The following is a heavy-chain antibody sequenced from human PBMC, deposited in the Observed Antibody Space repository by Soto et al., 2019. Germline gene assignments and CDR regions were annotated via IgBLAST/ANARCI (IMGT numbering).Heavy chain of an antibody. CDR1: GGSISSYY. D-gene: IGHD3-22*01. J-gene: IGHJ4*02. CDR2: IYYSGST. Sequence: PSETLSLTCTVSGGSISSYYWSWIRQPPGKGLEWIGYIYYSGSTNYNPSLKSRFTISVDTSKNQFSLKLSSVTAADTAVYYCARGNYDSPFDYWGQGTLVTVSS. CDR3: ARGNYDSPFDY. V-gene: IGHV4-59*01.